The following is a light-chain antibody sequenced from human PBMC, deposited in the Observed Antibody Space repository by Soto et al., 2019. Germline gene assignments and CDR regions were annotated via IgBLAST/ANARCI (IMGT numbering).Light chain of an antibody. Sequence: DIVMTQPPLSLPVTPGGAGSTPCRGSQSVTSNYLAWYQQKPGKAPRLLIHGISNRATGVPDRFSGSGSGTDFTLTISRLEPEDFAVYYCQQYTAWPLTFGQGTKVDIK. CDR1: QSVTSNY. V-gene: IGKV3-20*01. J-gene: IGKJ1*01. CDR2: GIS. CDR3: QQYTAWPLT.